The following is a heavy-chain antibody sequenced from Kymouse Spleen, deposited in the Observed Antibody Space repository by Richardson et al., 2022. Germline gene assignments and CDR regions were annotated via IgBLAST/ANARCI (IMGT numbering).Heavy chain of an antibody. CDR3: ARQYSSGWPYAFDI. CDR2: INSDGSST. CDR1: GFTFSSYW. J-gene: IGHJ3*02. V-gene: IGHV3-74*01. D-gene: IGHD6-19*01. Sequence: EVQLVESGGGLVQPGGSLRLSCAASGFTFSSYWMHWVRQAPGKGLVWVSRINSDGSSTSYADSVKGRFTISRDNAKNTLYLQMNSLRAEDTAVYYCARQYSSGWPYAFDIWGQGTMVTVSS.